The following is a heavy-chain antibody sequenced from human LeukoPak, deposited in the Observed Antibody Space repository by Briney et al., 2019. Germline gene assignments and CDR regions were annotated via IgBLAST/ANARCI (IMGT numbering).Heavy chain of an antibody. CDR3: AREIVVVVAATQGGWFDP. D-gene: IGHD2-15*01. J-gene: IGHJ5*02. V-gene: IGHV3-11*05. CDR2: ISSSSSYT. CDR1: GFTFSDYY. Sequence: PGGSLRLSCAASGFTFSDYYMSWIRQAPGKGLEWVSYISSSSSYTNYADSVKGRFTISRYNAKNSLYLQMNSLRAEATAVYYCAREIVVVVAATQGGWFDPWGQGTLVTVSS.